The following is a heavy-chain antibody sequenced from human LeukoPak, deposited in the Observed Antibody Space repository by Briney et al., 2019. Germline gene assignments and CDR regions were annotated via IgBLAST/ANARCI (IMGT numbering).Heavy chain of an antibody. D-gene: IGHD4-23*01. V-gene: IGHV4-39*01. CDR2: IYYSGST. Sequence: SETLSLTCTVSGVSISSSSYYWGWIRQPRGKGREWIVSIYYSGSTYYNPSRKSRVTISVDTSKNQFSLKLSSVTAADTAVYYCARHPTTVVTRVPDYWGQGTLVTISS. CDR3: ARHPTTVVTRVPDY. CDR1: GVSISSSSYY. J-gene: IGHJ4*02.